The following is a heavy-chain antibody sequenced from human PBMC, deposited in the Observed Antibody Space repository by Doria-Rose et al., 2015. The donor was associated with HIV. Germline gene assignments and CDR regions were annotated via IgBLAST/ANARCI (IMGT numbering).Heavy chain of an antibody. D-gene: IGHD3-10*01. V-gene: IGHV3-21*01. CDR2: ISSTSAYI. CDR1: GFTFSSHR. Sequence: VQLVESGGGLVRPGGSLRLSCATSGFTFSSHRINWVRQAPGKGLEWVSSISSTSAYINYADSVSGRFTISRDNARNSLYLQMDSLRAEDTAIYHCATGVILDYWGQGTLVTVSS. J-gene: IGHJ4*02. CDR3: ATGVILDY.